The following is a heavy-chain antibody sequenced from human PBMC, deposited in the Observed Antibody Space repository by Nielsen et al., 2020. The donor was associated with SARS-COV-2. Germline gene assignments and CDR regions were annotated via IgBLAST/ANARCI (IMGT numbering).Heavy chain of an antibody. Sequence: ASVKVSCKASGYTFTNYDINWVRQATGQGLEWMGWMNPKSRNTGYAQRLQGRLTITRDTSASTAYMELSSLRSEDTAVYYCASESWGDYYDSSGYSLGWGQGTLVTVSS. D-gene: IGHD3-22*01. CDR2: MNPKSRNT. J-gene: IGHJ4*02. CDR3: ASESWGDYYDSSGYSLG. V-gene: IGHV1-8*01. CDR1: GYTFTNYD.